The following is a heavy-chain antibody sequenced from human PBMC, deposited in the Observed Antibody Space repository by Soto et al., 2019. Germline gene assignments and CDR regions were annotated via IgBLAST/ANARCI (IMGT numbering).Heavy chain of an antibody. CDR1: GYSFFSHW. D-gene: IGHD3-22*01. Sequence: LKISCKGSGYSFFSHWIGWVRQMPGKGLEWVGIIYPADSETRYSPSFQGQVTISVDKSINTAYLQWSSLKASDTAMYYCARRPWLSGYYDYWGQGTLVTVSS. CDR3: ARRPWLSGYYDY. CDR2: IYPADSET. J-gene: IGHJ4*02. V-gene: IGHV5-51*01.